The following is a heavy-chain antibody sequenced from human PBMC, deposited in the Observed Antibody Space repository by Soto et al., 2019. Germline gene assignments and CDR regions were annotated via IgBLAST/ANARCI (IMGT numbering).Heavy chain of an antibody. J-gene: IGHJ4*02. V-gene: IGHV3-64D*06. D-gene: IGHD3-3*01. Sequence: GGSLRLSCSASGFSFSTYDVHWVRQAPAKGLQFVAGISPNGAATYYADSVKGRSTISRDNSKNTLYLQMSSLTPDDTAVYYCARRPENFWSGYPEAFDYWGPGTLVTVSS. CDR3: ARRPENFWSGYPEAFDY. CDR2: ISPNGAAT. CDR1: GFSFSTYD.